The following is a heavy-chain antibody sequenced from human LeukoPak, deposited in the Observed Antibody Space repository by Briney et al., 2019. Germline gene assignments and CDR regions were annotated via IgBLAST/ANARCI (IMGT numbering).Heavy chain of an antibody. D-gene: IGHD6-19*01. CDR2: ISGSGGST. Sequence: GGSLRLSCTASGFTFSTYWMSWVRQAPGKGLEWVSAISGSGGSTYYADSVKGRFTISRDNSKNTLYLQMNSLRAEDTAVYYCAKDRVYSSGWWYGMDVWGQGTTVTVSS. CDR3: AKDRVYSSGWWYGMDV. J-gene: IGHJ6*02. CDR1: GFTFSTYW. V-gene: IGHV3-23*01.